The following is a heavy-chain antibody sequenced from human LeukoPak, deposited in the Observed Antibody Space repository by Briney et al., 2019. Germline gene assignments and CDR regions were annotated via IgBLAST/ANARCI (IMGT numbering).Heavy chain of an antibody. J-gene: IGHJ2*01. CDR3: ARESDLGGGSTGWYFDL. Sequence: SETLSLTCTVSGGSISSYYWSWIRQPPGKGLEWIGYIYYSGSTNYNPSLKSRVTISVDTSKNQFSLKLSSVTAADTAVYYCARESDLGGGSTGWYFDLWGRGTLVTVSS. V-gene: IGHV4-59*01. D-gene: IGHD3-16*01. CDR2: IYYSGST. CDR1: GGSISSYY.